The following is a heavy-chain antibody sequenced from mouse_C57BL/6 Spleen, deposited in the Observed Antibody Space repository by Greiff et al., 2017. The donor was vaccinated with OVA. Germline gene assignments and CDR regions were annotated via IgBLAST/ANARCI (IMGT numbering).Heavy chain of an antibody. CDR3: ARNSPQGWYFDY. Sequence: QVQLKESGPGLVQPSQSLSITCTVSGFSLTSYGVHWVRQSPGKGLEWLGVIWSGGSTDYNAAFISRLSISKDNSKSQVFFKRNSLQADDTAIYYCARNSPQGWYFDYWGQGTTLTVSS. D-gene: IGHD1-1*02. J-gene: IGHJ2*01. CDR2: IWSGGST. CDR1: GFSLTSYG. V-gene: IGHV2-2*01.